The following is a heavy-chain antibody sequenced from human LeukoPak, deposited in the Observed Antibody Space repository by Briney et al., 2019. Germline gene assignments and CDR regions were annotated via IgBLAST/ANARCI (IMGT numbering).Heavy chain of an antibody. V-gene: IGHV4-4*07. CDR1: GDSISSYY. CDR3: ARGPPPDFDY. J-gene: IGHJ4*02. CDR2: IHPSGST. Sequence: PSETLSLTCTVSGDSISSYYWSWIRQPAGKGLEWIGRIHPSGSTNYNPSLKSRVTLSVDTSKNQFSLKLNSVTAADTAVYYCARGPPPDFDYWGRGTLVTVS.